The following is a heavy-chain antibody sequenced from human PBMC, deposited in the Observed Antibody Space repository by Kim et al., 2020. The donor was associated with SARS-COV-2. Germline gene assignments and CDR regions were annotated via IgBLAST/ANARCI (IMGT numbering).Heavy chain of an antibody. J-gene: IGHJ5*02. D-gene: IGHD2-21*01. Sequence: AKKFQGRVTMTRDTSTSTVYMGLSSLRSEDTAVYYCAREGRIFWRGKFDPWGQGTLVTVSS. V-gene: IGHV1-46*01. CDR3: AREGRIFWRGKFDP.